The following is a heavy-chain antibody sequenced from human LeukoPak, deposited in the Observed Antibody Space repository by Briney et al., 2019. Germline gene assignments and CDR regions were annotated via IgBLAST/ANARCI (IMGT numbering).Heavy chain of an antibody. J-gene: IGHJ4*02. CDR2: ISTSSSYI. CDR1: GFTFSSYG. CDR3: AKDMGIVVVPVGFDY. V-gene: IGHV3-21*04. Sequence: GGTLRLSCAASGFTFSSYGMNWVRQAPGKGLEWVSSISTSSSYIYYADSVKGRFTISRDNAKNSLYLQMNSLRAEDTASYYCAKDMGIVVVPVGFDYWGQGTLVTVSS. D-gene: IGHD3-22*01.